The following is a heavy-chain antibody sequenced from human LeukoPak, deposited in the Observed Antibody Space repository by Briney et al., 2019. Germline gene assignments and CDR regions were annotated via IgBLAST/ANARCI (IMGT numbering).Heavy chain of an antibody. CDR3: ARDLEAANTYYFDY. CDR2: ISSAGTT. D-gene: IGHD6-13*01. J-gene: IGHJ4*02. Sequence: GGSLRLSCAASGFTFSSSYMSWVRQAPGKGLEWVSIISSAGTTYYSDSVKGRFTISRDNSKNTVYLQVNSLRDEDTAVYYCARDLEAANTYYFDYWGQGTMVTVSS. CDR1: GFTFSSSY. V-gene: IGHV3-66*01.